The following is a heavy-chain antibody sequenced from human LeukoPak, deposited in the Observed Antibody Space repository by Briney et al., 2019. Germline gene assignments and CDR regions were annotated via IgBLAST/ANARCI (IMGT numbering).Heavy chain of an antibody. D-gene: IGHD2-2*01. Sequence: WETLSLPCSVSGGSIRSYYWSCIRRPPGKGLEYIGYIYYSGSTNYNPSLKSRVTISVDTSKDQFSLNVTSVAAADTAVYYCARLKCISTTCPSRYVMDVWGQGTTVTVSS. J-gene: IGHJ6*02. V-gene: IGHV4-59*01. CDR2: IYYSGST. CDR1: GGSIRSYY. CDR3: ARLKCISTTCPSRYVMDV.